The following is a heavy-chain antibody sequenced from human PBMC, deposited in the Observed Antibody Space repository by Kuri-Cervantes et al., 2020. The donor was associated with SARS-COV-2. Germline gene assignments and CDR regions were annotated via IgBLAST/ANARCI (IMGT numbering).Heavy chain of an antibody. D-gene: IGHD3-22*01. V-gene: IGHV3-33*01. J-gene: IGHJ1*01. CDR2: IWYDGSNK. CDR1: GFTFSSYG. Sequence: GESLKISCAASGFTFSSYGMHRVRQAPGKGLEWVAVIWYDGSNKYYADSVKGRFTISRDNSKNTLYLQMNSLRAEDTAVYYCWDYYDITGLLRDHHWGQGTLVTVSS. CDR3: WDYYDITGLLRDHH.